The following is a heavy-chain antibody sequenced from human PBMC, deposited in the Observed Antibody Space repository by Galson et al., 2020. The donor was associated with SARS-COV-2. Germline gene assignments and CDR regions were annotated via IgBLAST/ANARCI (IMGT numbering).Heavy chain of an antibody. J-gene: IGHJ4*02. CDR2: IYYSGST. CDR1: GGSISSSSYY. D-gene: IGHD3-22*01. Sequence: ASETLSLTCTVSGGSISSSSYYWGWIRQPPGKGLEWIGSIYYSGSTYYNPSLKSRVTISVDTSKNQFSLKLSSVTAADTAVYYCARAKSYYYDSSGYSYDYWGQGTLVTVSS. CDR3: ARAKSYYYDSSGYSYDY. V-gene: IGHV4-39*07.